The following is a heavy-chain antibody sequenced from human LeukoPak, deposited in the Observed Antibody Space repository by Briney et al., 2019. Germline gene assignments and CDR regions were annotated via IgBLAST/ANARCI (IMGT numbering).Heavy chain of an antibody. CDR1: GGSISNSY. Sequence: SETLSLTCTVSGGSISNSYWSWIRQPPGKGLEWIGYIYYSGDTNYNPSLTSQVTISLDTSKNQFSLKLSSVTAADTAVYYCARRRGDFWSDYYAFDYWGQGTLVTISS. V-gene: IGHV4-59*08. CDR2: IYYSGDT. J-gene: IGHJ4*02. D-gene: IGHD3-3*01. CDR3: ARRRGDFWSDYYAFDY.